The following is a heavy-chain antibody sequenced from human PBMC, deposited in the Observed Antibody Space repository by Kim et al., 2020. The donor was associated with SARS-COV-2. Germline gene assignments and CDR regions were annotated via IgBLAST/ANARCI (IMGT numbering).Heavy chain of an antibody. CDR3: ARAKYYYDSSGYHHYFQH. J-gene: IGHJ1*01. D-gene: IGHD3-22*01. V-gene: IGHV4-34*01. Sequence: KSRVTISVDTSKNQFSLKLSSVTAADTAVYYCARAKYYYDSSGYHHYFQHWGQGTLVTVSS.